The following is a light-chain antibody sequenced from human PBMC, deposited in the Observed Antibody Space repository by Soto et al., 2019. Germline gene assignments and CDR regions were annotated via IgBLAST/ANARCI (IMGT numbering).Light chain of an antibody. Sequence: DIVLTQSPGTLSLSPGERATLSCRASQSVTNRYLAWYQQKPGQAPRLLFFGASIRDTGNPDRFSGSGSGPDFHRTINRLKPEDSAVYYCHQYGSSPGTFGPGTKVEIK. CDR2: GAS. CDR3: HQYGSSPGT. CDR1: QSVTNRY. V-gene: IGKV3-20*01. J-gene: IGKJ1*01.